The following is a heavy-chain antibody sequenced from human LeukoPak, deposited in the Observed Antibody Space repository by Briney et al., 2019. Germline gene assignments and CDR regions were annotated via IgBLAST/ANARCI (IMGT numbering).Heavy chain of an antibody. CDR1: GFTFSSYW. J-gene: IGHJ4*02. Sequence: GGSLKLSCAASGFTFSSYWMSWVRQAPGKGLEWVANIKQDGSEKYYVDSVKGGFTISRDNANNSVYLQMNSLRAEDTAVYYCARNGEAIFGVVIIPAFDYRGQGTLVTVSS. D-gene: IGHD3-3*01. CDR2: IKQDGSEK. CDR3: ARNGEAIFGVVIIPAFDY. V-gene: IGHV3-7*01.